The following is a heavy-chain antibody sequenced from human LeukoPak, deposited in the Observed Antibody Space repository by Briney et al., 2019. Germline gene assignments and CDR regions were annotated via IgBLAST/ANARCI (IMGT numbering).Heavy chain of an antibody. V-gene: IGHV3-9*01. CDR3: AKAPVFAAEFDY. D-gene: IGHD6-13*01. CDR2: ISWNSGSI. J-gene: IGHJ4*02. CDR1: GFTVSSNY. Sequence: SLRLSCAASGFTVSSNYMSWVRQAPGKGLEWVSGISWNSGSIGYADSVKGRFTISRDNAKNSLYLQMNSLRAEDTALYYCAKAPVFAAEFDYWGQGTLVTVSS.